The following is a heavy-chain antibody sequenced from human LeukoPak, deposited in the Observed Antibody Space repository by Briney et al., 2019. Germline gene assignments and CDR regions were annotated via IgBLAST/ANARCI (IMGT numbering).Heavy chain of an antibody. J-gene: IGHJ4*02. D-gene: IGHD6-19*01. CDR2: IIPIFGTA. Sequence: SVKASCKASGGTFSSYAISWVRQATGQGLVWMGGIIPIFGTANYAQKFQGRVTITADKSTSTAYMELSSLRSEDTAVYYCARGRLVAGYYFDYWGQGTLVTVSS. CDR1: GGTFSSYA. V-gene: IGHV1-69*06. CDR3: ARGRLVAGYYFDY.